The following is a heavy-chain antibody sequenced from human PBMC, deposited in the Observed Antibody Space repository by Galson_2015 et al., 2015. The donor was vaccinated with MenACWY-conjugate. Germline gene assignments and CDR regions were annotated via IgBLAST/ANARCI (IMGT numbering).Heavy chain of an antibody. Sequence: SLRLSCAASGFTFSRYWMHWVRQSPGKGLVWVSRIDSDGGAADYADSVKGRFTISRDNAKNTLYLQMNSLRAEDTAVYYCATYCSSPSCYANGAYWGQGTLVTVSS. CDR1: GFTFSRYW. CDR3: ATYCSSPSCYANGAY. V-gene: IGHV3-74*01. J-gene: IGHJ4*02. D-gene: IGHD2-2*01. CDR2: IDSDGGAA.